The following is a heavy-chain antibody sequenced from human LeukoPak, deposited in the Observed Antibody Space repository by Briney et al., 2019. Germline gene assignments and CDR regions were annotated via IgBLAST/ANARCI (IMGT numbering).Heavy chain of an antibody. J-gene: IGHJ6*02. D-gene: IGHD6-13*01. CDR2: ISSSGSTI. CDR3: ARDHSSSWYGMDV. V-gene: IGHV3-48*03. Sequence: PGGSLRLSCAASGFTLSSYEMNWVRQAPGKGLEWVSYISSSGSTIYYADSVKGRFTISRDNAKNSLYLQMNSLRAEDTAVYYCARDHSSSWYGMDVWGQGTTVTVSS. CDR1: GFTLSSYE.